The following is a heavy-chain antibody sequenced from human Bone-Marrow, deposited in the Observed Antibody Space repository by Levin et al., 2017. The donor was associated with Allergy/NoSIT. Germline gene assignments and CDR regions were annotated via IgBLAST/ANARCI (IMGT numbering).Heavy chain of an antibody. CDR3: AKGALSTLIDD. D-gene: IGHD2/OR15-2a*01. CDR2: ISNGGGVT. V-gene: IGHV3-23*01. J-gene: IGHJ4*02. CDR1: GFTFSTYA. Sequence: PGGSLRLSCAASGFTFSTYAMSWVRQAPGKGLEWVSSISNGGGVTYYADSVKGRFTMSRDNSKSTLFLQMNSLRAEDTAVYYCAKGALSTLIDDWGQGALVTVSS.